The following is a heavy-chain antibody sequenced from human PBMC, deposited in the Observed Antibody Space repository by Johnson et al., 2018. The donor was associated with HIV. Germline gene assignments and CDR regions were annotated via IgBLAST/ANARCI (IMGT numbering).Heavy chain of an antibody. V-gene: IGHV3-23*04. CDR2: IAASGDST. J-gene: IGHJ3*02. CDR3: VNWAYYYGSGYAFDI. CDR1: GFTFNTYV. D-gene: IGHD3-10*01. Sequence: EVQLVESGGGLVQPGGSLRLSCAASGFTFNTYVMNWVRQAPGKGLEWVSLIAASGDSTYYADSVRGRFTISRDNSKNTLYLQMNSLRAEDTAVYYCVNWAYYYGSGYAFDIWGQGTMVTVSS.